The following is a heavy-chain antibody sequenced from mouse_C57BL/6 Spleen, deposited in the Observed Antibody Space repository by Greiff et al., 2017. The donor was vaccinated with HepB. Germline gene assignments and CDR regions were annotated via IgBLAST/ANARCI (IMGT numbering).Heavy chain of an antibody. CDR2: INPNNGGT. CDR1: GYTFTDYN. V-gene: IGHV1-22*01. J-gene: IGHJ3*01. Sequence: EVQLQQSGPELVKPGASVKMSCKASGYTFTDYNMHWVKQSHGKSLEWIGYINPNNGGTSYNQKFKGKATLTVNKSSSTAYMGLRSLTSEDSAVYYCARGGGLPSWFAYWGQGTLVTVSA. D-gene: IGHD2-4*01. CDR3: ARGGGLPSWFAY.